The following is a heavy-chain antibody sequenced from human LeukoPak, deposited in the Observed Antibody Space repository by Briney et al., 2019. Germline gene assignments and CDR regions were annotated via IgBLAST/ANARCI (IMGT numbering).Heavy chain of an antibody. CDR1: GYTFTGYY. V-gene: IGHV1-2*02. Sequence: ASVKVSCKASGYTFTGYYMHWVRQAPGQGLEWMGWINPNSGGTNYAQKFQGRVTMTRDTSTSTVYMELSSLRSEDTAVYYCARAPPNSYELRYWGQGTLVTVSS. J-gene: IGHJ4*02. D-gene: IGHD2-2*01. CDR3: ARAPPNSYELRY. CDR2: INPNSGGT.